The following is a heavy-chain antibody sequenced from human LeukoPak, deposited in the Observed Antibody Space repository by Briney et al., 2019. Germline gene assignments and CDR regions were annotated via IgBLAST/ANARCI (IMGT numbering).Heavy chain of an antibody. Sequence: GGSLRLSCAASGFHVSFNYMSWVRQAPGKGLEWISFIYSGGSTYYADSVKGRFTISRDDSKNTLYLQMNSLRAEDTAIYYCARAQWRTYSYYYMDVWGKGTTVTVSS. CDR3: ARAQWRTYSYYYMDV. D-gene: IGHD6-19*01. V-gene: IGHV3-53*05. CDR2: IYSGGST. J-gene: IGHJ6*03. CDR1: GFHVSFNY.